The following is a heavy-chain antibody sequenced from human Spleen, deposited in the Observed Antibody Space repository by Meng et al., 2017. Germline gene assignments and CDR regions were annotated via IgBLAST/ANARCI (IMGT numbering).Heavy chain of an antibody. D-gene: IGHD6-19*01. CDR3: ARTAYTSGFHYYFDY. V-gene: IGHV3-33*01. J-gene: IGHJ4*02. CDR1: GFTFSTYG. Sequence: QGALVGSGGGGVQTGRSLRLSCAASGFTFSTYGMHWVRQAPGKGLEWVAVIWYDGTNKYHAESVKGRFTISRDNSKNTLYLQMNSLRAEDTAVYYCARTAYTSGFHYYFDYWGQGTLVTVSS. CDR2: IWYDGTNK.